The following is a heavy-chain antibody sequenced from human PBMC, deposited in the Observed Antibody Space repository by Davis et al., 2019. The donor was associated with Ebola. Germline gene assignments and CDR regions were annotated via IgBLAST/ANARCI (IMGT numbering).Heavy chain of an antibody. CDR3: ARGTRRQTATIKGLES. V-gene: IGHV4-4*09. CDR1: GDSFSSHF. J-gene: IGHJ5*02. Sequence: SETLSLTCTVSGDSFSSHFYSWIRQSPGKGLEWIGYMHKSGSTTYNPSLKSRVTISVDTSKRQFSLRLTSVSAADTAVYYCARGTRRQTATIKGLESWGQGTLVSVSS. D-gene: IGHD5-24*01. CDR2: MHKSGST.